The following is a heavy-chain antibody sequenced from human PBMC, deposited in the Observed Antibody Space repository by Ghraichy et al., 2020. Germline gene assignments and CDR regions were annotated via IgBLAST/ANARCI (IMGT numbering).Heavy chain of an antibody. CDR1: GFTFSSYW. V-gene: IGHV3-7*01. Sequence: GGSLRLSCAASGFTFSSYWMSWVRQAPGKGLEWVANIKQDGSEKYYVDSVKGRFTISRDNAKNSLYLQMNSLRAEDTAVYYCARVGQGWLQWTLDYWGQGTLVTVSS. D-gene: IGHD5-24*01. CDR2: IKQDGSEK. CDR3: ARVGQGWLQWTLDY. J-gene: IGHJ4*02.